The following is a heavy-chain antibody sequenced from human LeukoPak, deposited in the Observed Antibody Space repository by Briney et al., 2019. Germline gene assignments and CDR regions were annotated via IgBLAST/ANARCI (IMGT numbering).Heavy chain of an antibody. Sequence: GGSLRLSCAASKFTFSSYEMNWVRQAPGQGLEWVSSITDSGSGTCYADSVKGRFTMSRDNSKNTLYLQMNSLRAEDTAVYYCAKNLLGSESFSWYFDLWGRGTLVTVSS. D-gene: IGHD1-26*01. V-gene: IGHV3-23*01. J-gene: IGHJ2*01. CDR3: AKNLLGSESFSWYFDL. CDR1: KFTFSSYE. CDR2: ITDSGSGT.